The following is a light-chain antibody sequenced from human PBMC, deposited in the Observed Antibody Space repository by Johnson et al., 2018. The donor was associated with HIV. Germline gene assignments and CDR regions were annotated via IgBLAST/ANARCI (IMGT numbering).Light chain of an antibody. Sequence: QSALTQPPSVSAAPGQKVTISCSGSSSNIGNSYVSWYQQLPGTAPKLLIYDNNKRPSGIPDRFSGSKSGTSATLGITGLQTGDEADYYCGTWDSSLNAFVFGAGTRVTVL. CDR2: DNN. J-gene: IGLJ1*01. CDR1: SSNIGNSY. V-gene: IGLV1-51*01. CDR3: GTWDSSLNAFV.